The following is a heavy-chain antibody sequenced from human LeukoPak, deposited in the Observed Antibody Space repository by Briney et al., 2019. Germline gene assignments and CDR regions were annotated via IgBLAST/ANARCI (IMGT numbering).Heavy chain of an antibody. Sequence: ASVKVSCKTSGYTFTGYYMHWVRQAPGQGLEWMGWINPNSGGTNYAQKFQGRVTMTRDTSISTAYMELSRLRSDDTAVYYCASGRTDIVVVPATLRNYFFDYWGQGTLVTVSS. CDR2: INPNSGGT. V-gene: IGHV1-2*02. CDR1: GYTFTGYY. J-gene: IGHJ4*02. CDR3: ASGRTDIVVVPATLRNYFFDY. D-gene: IGHD2-2*01.